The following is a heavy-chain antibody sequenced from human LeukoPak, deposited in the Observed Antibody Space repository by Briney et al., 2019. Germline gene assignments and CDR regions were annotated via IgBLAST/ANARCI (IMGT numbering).Heavy chain of an antibody. CDR2: ISSSSYI. CDR3: ARDGLLAARVY. D-gene: IGHD6-6*01. Sequence: PGGSLRLSCAASGFTFSSYSMNWVRQAPGKGLEWVSSISSSSYIYYADSVKGRFTISRDNAKNSLYLQMNSLRAEDTAVYYYARDGLLAARVYWGQGTLVTVSS. CDR1: GFTFSSYS. J-gene: IGHJ4*02. V-gene: IGHV3-21*01.